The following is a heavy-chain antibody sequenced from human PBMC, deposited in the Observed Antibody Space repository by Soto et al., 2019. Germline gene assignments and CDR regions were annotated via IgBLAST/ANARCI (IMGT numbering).Heavy chain of an antibody. CDR2: ISNDGNRK. Sequence: XESLSLSCAASGFIFSSYGMHWVRQAPGRGLEWVTVISNDGNRKYYGESVKGRFSVSRDNDKDTLYLQMNGLRPEDTGVYYCAKDRRQLSALDMWGQGTTVTVSS. CDR1: GFIFSSYG. V-gene: IGHV3-30*18. D-gene: IGHD6-6*01. J-gene: IGHJ3*02. CDR3: AKDRRQLSALDM.